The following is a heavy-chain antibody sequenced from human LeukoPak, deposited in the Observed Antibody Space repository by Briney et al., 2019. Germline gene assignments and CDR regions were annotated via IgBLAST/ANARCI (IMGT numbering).Heavy chain of an antibody. D-gene: IGHD3-3*01. CDR1: GFTFSSYA. V-gene: IGHV3-23*01. CDR2: ISGSGGST. CDR3: ARGYYDFWSGYYTVDY. Sequence: PGGSLRLSCAASGFTFSSYAMSWVRQAPGKGLEWVSAISGSGGSTYYADSVKGRFTISRDNSKNTLYLQMNSLRAEDTAVYYCARGYYDFWSGYYTVDYWGQGTLVTVSS. J-gene: IGHJ4*02.